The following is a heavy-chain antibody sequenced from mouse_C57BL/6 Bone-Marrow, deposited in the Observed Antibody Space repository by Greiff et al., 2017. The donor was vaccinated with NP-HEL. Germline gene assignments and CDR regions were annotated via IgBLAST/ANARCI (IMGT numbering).Heavy chain of an antibody. D-gene: IGHD2-4*01. CDR1: GYTFTSYW. Sequence: VQLQQPGAELVKPGASVKLSCKASGYTFTSYWMQWVKQRPGQGLEWIGEIDPYDSYTNYNQNFKGKATLTVDTSSSTAYMQLSSLTSEDSAVYYSAKLCYYDYDGGGYYAMDYWGQGTSVTVAS. J-gene: IGHJ4*01. CDR3: AKLCYYDYDGGGYYAMDY. V-gene: IGHV1-50*01. CDR2: IDPYDSYT.